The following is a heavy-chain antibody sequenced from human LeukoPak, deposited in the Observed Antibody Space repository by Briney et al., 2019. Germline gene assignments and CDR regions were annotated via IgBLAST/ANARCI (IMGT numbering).Heavy chain of an antibody. CDR1: GGSISSYY. D-gene: IGHD3-3*01. J-gene: IGHJ6*02. Sequence: KPSETLSLTCTVSGGSISSYYWSWIRQPPGKGLEWIGYIYYSGSTNYNPSLKSRVTIPVDTSKNQFSLKLSSVTAADTAVYYCARDASYYDFWSGYPRPYGMDVWGQGTTVTVSS. CDR3: ARDASYYDFWSGYPRPYGMDV. V-gene: IGHV4-59*01. CDR2: IYYSGST.